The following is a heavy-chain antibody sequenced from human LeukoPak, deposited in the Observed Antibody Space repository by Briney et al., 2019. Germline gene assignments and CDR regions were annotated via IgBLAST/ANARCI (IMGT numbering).Heavy chain of an antibody. Sequence: PGGSLRLSCAASGFTFSNYAMTWVRQAPGKGPEWVSCITGSGSGTYYTDSVKGRFTISRENSNDTLYLQMNSLRAEDTAVYYCVKGRDYNDASAYYIGDFWGQGTLVTVSS. D-gene: IGHD3-22*01. CDR1: GFTFSNYA. CDR3: VKGRDYNDASAYYIGDF. J-gene: IGHJ4*02. CDR2: ITGSGSGT. V-gene: IGHV3-23*01.